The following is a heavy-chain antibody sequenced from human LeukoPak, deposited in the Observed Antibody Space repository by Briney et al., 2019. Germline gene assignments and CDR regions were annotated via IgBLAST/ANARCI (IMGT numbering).Heavy chain of an antibody. J-gene: IGHJ4*02. D-gene: IGHD2-2*01. CDR2: INPNSGGT. V-gene: IGHV1-2*02. Sequence: ASVKVSCKASGYTFTGYYMHWVRQAPGQGLEWMGWINPNSGGTNYAQKFQGRVTMTRDTSISTAYMELSRLRSEDTAVYYCARGQSAYCSSTSCPFDYWGQGTLVTVSS. CDR1: GYTFTGYY. CDR3: ARGQSAYCSSTSCPFDY.